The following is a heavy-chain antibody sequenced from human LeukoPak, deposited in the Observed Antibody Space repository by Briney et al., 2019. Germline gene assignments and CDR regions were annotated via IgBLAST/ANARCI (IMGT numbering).Heavy chain of an antibody. CDR3: ARYPNSGSQLPDYYYGMDV. D-gene: IGHD1-26*01. CDR1: GFTFSSYA. V-gene: IGHV3-30-3*01. Sequence: PGGSLRLSCAASGFTFSSYAMHWGRQASGKGLEWVAVISYDGSNKYYADSVKGRFTISRDNSKNTLYLQMNSLRAEDTAVYYCARYPNSGSQLPDYYYGMDVWGQGTTVTVSS. CDR2: ISYDGSNK. J-gene: IGHJ6*02.